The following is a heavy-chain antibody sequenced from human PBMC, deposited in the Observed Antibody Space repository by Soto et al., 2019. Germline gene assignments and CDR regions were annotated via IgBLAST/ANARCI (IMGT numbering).Heavy chain of an antibody. CDR3: ASRPAIAVAAAPYYYYYYGMDV. D-gene: IGHD6-19*01. Sequence: EASVKVSCKASGGTFSSYAISWVRQAPGQGLEWMGGIIPIFGTANYAQKFQGRVTITADESTSTAYMELSSLRSEDTAVYYCASRPAIAVAAAPYYYYYYGMDVWGQGTTVTVSS. V-gene: IGHV1-69*13. CDR2: IIPIFGTA. J-gene: IGHJ6*02. CDR1: GGTFSSYA.